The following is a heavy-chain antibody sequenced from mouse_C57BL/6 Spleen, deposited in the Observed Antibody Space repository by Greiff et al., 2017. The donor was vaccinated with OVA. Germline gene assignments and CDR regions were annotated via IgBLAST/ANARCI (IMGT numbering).Heavy chain of an antibody. CDR1: GYTFTDYY. CDR2: INPNNGGT. V-gene: IGHV1-26*01. Sequence: EVQLQQSGPELVKPGASVKISCKASGYTFTDYYMNWVKQSHGKSLEWIGDINPNNGGTSYNQKFKGKATLTVDKSSSTAYMELRSLTSEDSAVYYCARGGLYEGDYWGQGTSVTVSS. D-gene: IGHD2-3*01. J-gene: IGHJ4*01. CDR3: ARGGLYEGDY.